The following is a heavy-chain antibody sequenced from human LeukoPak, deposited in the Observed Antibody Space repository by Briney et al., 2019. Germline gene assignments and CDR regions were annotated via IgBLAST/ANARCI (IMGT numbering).Heavy chain of an antibody. V-gene: IGHV4-4*07. CDR1: GGSISSYY. CDR3: ARNEYYYGSGSGVDY. D-gene: IGHD3-10*01. Sequence: PSETLSLTCTVSGGSISSYYWSWIRQPAGKGLEWIGRIYTSGSTNYNPSLKSRVTMSVDTSKNQFSLKLSSVTAAGTAVYYCARNEYYYGSGSGVDYWGQGTLVTVSS. CDR2: IYTSGST. J-gene: IGHJ4*02.